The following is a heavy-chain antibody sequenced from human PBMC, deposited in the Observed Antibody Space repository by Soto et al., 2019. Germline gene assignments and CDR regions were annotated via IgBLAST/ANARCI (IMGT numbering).Heavy chain of an antibody. V-gene: IGHV1-3*01. CDR3: ARDRIRSNAWKSNFFDY. J-gene: IGHJ4*02. Sequence: QVQLVQSGAEVKQPGASVRISCKASGYTFTTNTLHWVRQAPGQRLEWMGWINAGNGDTDYSQKFQGRVTITRDTSASTAYMEVSSLRSEDTAVYYCARDRIRSNAWKSNFFDYWGQGTLVTVSS. D-gene: IGHD1-1*01. CDR1: GYTFTTNT. CDR2: INAGNGDT.